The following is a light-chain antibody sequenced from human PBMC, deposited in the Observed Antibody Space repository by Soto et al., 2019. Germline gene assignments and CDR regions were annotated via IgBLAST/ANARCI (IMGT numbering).Light chain of an antibody. CDR1: QSLAGNY. J-gene: IGKJ3*01. Sequence: EIVLTQSPGTLSLSPGERATLSCRASQSLAGNYLAWYQQKPGQAPRLLITGASSRVTGIPDRFSGSGSGTAFTLTISSLEPEDFAVYYCHQYASSSNLGPGTKVNIK. CDR3: HQYASSSN. V-gene: IGKV3-20*01. CDR2: GAS.